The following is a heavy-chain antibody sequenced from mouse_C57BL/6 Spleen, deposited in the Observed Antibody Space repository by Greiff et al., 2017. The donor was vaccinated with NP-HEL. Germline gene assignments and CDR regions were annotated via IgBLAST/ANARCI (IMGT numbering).Heavy chain of an antibody. Sequence: EVQLQQSGAELVRPGASVKLSCTASGFNIKDYYMHWVKQRPEQGLEWIGRIDPEDGDTEYAPKFQGKATMTADTSSNTAYLQLSSLTSEDTAVYYCTSTYYYGSSLAWFAYWGQGTLVTVSA. D-gene: IGHD1-1*01. CDR1: GFNIKDYY. J-gene: IGHJ3*01. CDR2: IDPEDGDT. CDR3: TSTYYYGSSLAWFAY. V-gene: IGHV14-1*01.